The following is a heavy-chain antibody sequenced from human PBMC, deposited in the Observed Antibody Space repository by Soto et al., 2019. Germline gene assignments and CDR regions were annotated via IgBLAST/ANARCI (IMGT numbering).Heavy chain of an antibody. V-gene: IGHV3-7*01. Sequence: PGGSLRLSCAASGFTFSSYWMSWVRQAPGKGLEWVANIKEDGSEKSYVDSVKGRFTISRDNAKNSLFLQMTSLRVEDTAVYYCGTHSSSRPLDWGQGTLDTVSS. J-gene: IGHJ1*01. CDR2: IKEDGSEK. CDR1: GFTFSSYW. D-gene: IGHD3-22*01. CDR3: GTHSSSRPLD.